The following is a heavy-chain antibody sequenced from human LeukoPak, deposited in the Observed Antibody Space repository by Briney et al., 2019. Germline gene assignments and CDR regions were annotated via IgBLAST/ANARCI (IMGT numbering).Heavy chain of an antibody. V-gene: IGHV3-53*01. Sequence: GGSLRLSCAASGFTVSSNYMSWVRRAPGKGLEWVSVIYSGGSTYYADSVKGRFTISRDNSKNTLYLQMNSLRAEDTAVYYCARGPVAGPFYAFDIWGQGTMVTVSS. CDR2: IYSGGST. D-gene: IGHD6-19*01. CDR3: ARGPVAGPFYAFDI. CDR1: GFTVSSNY. J-gene: IGHJ3*02.